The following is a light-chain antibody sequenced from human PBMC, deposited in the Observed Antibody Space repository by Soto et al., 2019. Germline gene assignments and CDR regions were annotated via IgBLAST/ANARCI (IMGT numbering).Light chain of an antibody. CDR1: QSLSSS. CDR3: QQYNNWPQT. J-gene: IGKJ1*01. Sequence: ETMMTQSPDTLSVSLGERATLSCRASQSLSSSLAWYQQKPGQAPRLLIYDASTRATGLPARVSGGGSGTDFTLTISGRQSEDFAVYYCQQYNNWPQTFGQGTKVHI. CDR2: DAS. V-gene: IGKV3-15*01.